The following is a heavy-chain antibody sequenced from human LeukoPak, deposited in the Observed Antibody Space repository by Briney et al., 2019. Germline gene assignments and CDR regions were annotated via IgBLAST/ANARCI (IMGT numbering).Heavy chain of an antibody. V-gene: IGHV3-7*01. D-gene: IGHD3-10*01. CDR2: IHKDGSAK. CDR1: GFPFSGYW. CDR3: TRDRGFGADDY. Sequence: LTGGSLSLSCEAPGFPFSGYWMSWVRQAPGKGREWVANIHKDGSAKRYVDSVKGRFTISRDNAKSSLYLQMNSLRDEDTAVYYCTRDRGFGADDYWGRGSLVSVSS. J-gene: IGHJ4*02.